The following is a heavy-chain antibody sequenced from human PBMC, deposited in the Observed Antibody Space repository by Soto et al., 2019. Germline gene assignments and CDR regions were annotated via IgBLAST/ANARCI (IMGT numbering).Heavy chain of an antibody. Sequence: RGSLRLSCAVSGFTFNTYWMSWVRQAPGKGLEWVANMKHDGSERYYVESVRGRFTISADNAKNSLDLQMNSLRAEDKAIYYCTRNHYWGQGTPVTVSP. CDR2: MKHDGSER. CDR1: GFTFNTYW. J-gene: IGHJ4*02. V-gene: IGHV3-7*01. CDR3: TRNHY.